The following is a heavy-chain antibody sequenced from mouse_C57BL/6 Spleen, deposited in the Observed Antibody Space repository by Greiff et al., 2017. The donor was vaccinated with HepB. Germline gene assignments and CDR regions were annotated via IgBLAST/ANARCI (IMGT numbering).Heavy chain of an antibody. CDR1: GYAFTNYL. V-gene: IGHV1-54*01. CDR2: INPGSGGT. Sequence: VKLQESGAELVRPGTSVKVSCKASGYAFTNYLIEWVKQRPGQGLEWIGVINPGSGGTNYNEKFKGKATLTADKSSSTAYMQLSSLTSEDSAVYFCARSKLLLRSDYWGQGTTLTVSS. J-gene: IGHJ2*01. CDR3: ARSKLLLRSDY. D-gene: IGHD1-1*01.